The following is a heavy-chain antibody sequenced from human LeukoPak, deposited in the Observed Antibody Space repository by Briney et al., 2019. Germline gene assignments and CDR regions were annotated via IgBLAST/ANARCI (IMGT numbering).Heavy chain of an antibody. CDR2: IKQDGSET. J-gene: IGHJ3*02. Sequence: GGSLRLSCATSGFIFSNYWMSWVRQAPGKGLEWVANIKQDGSETYYVDSVKGRFTISRDDAKNSLYLQMNSLRAEDTAVYYCARVRSPFYSGYDLDAFDIWGQGTRVTVSS. CDR3: ARVRSPFYSGYDLDAFDI. CDR1: GFIFSNYW. V-gene: IGHV3-7*01. D-gene: IGHD5-12*01.